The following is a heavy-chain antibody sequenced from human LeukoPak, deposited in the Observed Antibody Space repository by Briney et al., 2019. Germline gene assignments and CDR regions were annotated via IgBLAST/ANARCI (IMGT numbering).Heavy chain of an antibody. J-gene: IGHJ4*02. D-gene: IGHD3-16*01. CDR2: IYYSGST. V-gene: IGHV4-39*01. Sequence: PSETLSLTCTVSGGSISSSSYYWGWIRQPPGKGLEWFGSIYYSGSTYYNPSLKSRVTISVDTSKNQFSLKLSSVTAADTAVYYCARHGRKRGWGENFDYWGQGTLVTVSS. CDR3: ARHGRKRGWGENFDY. CDR1: GGSISSSSYY.